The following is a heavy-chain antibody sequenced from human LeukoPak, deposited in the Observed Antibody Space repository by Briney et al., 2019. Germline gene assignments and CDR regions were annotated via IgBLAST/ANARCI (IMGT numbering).Heavy chain of an antibody. CDR2: INHSGST. Sequence: SETLSLTCAVYGGSFSGYYWSWIRQPPGKGLEWIGEINHSGSTNYNPSLKSRVTISVDTSKNQFSLKLSSVTAADTAVYYCAREGNIPTGTIDSYYYGMDVWGQGTTVTVSS. CDR3: AREGNIPTGTIDSYYYGMDV. J-gene: IGHJ6*02. V-gene: IGHV4-34*01. CDR1: GGSFSGYY. D-gene: IGHD1-1*01.